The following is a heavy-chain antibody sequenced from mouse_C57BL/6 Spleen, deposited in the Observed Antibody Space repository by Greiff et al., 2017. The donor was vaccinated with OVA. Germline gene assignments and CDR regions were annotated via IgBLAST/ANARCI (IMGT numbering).Heavy chain of an antibody. CDR1: GFTFSSYA. Sequence: EVHLVESGEGLVKPGGSLKLSCAASGFTFSSYAMSWVRQTPEKRLEWVAYISSGGDYIYYADTVKGRFTISRDNARNTLYLQMSSLKSEDTAMYYCTRVFYDGYHYAMDYWGQGTSVTVSS. D-gene: IGHD2-3*01. V-gene: IGHV5-9-1*02. CDR3: TRVFYDGYHYAMDY. CDR2: ISSGGDYI. J-gene: IGHJ4*01.